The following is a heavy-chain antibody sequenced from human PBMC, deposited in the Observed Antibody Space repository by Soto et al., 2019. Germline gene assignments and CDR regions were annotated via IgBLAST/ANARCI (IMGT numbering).Heavy chain of an antibody. CDR3: GRHYGGATTEIDY. D-gene: IGHD1-26*01. CDR1: GYTFTYYW. Sequence: GESLKISCEGCGYTFTYYWIGWVRQMPGKGLEWMGVTYPFDSDTRYSPSFQGRVTISAVQSTNTAYLELSRLQASDTAIYYCGRHYGGATTEIDYWGQGTLVTVSS. V-gene: IGHV5-51*01. J-gene: IGHJ4*01. CDR2: TYPFDSDT.